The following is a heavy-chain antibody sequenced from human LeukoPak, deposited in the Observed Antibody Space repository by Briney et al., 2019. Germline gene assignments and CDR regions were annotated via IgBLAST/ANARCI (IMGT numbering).Heavy chain of an antibody. V-gene: IGHV4-59*01. D-gene: IGHD2-2*01. J-gene: IGHJ6*02. CDR1: GGSISSYY. CDR3: ARVGCSSTSCYHYGMDV. CDR2: IYYSGST. Sequence: SETLSLTCTVSGGSISSYYWSWIRQPPGKGLEWIGYIYYSGSTNYNPSLKSQVTISVDTSKNQFSLKLSSVTAADTAVYYCARVGCSSTSCYHYGMDVWGQGTTVTVSS.